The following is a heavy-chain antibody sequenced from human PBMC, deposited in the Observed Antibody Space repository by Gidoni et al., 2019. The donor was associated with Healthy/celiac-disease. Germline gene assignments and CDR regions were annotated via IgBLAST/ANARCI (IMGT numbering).Heavy chain of an antibody. CDR2: IYYSVST. CDR3: ARGSYINAFDI. J-gene: IGHJ3*02. CDR1: GGTISSYY. D-gene: IGHD1-26*01. V-gene: IGHV4-59*01. Sequence: QVQLQESGPGLVKPSETLSLTCTVSGGTISSYYWSCIRQHPGKGLEWIGYIYYSVSTNYNPSLKSLVTISVDTSKNQFSLKLSSVTAADTAVYYCARGSYINAFDIWGQGTMVTVSS.